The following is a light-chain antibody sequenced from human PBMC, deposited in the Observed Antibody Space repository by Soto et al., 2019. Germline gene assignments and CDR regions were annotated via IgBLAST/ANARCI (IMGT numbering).Light chain of an antibody. Sequence: DIQMTQSPSTLSASVGDRVTITCRASQSISNLLAWYQQKPGKAPKLLIYDASNLEGGVPSRFSGSGSVTEFTLTISSLQPDDFATYYCQQYTSYSPWTFGQGTKVEIK. CDR3: QQYTSYSPWT. J-gene: IGKJ1*01. CDR1: QSISNL. V-gene: IGKV1-5*01. CDR2: DAS.